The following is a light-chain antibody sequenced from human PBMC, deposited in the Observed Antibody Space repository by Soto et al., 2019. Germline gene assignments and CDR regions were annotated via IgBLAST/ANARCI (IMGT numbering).Light chain of an antibody. CDR3: NSYTSSCTYV. Sequence: QSVLTQPASVSGSPGQSITISCTGTSSDVGGYNYVSWYQQHPGKAPKLVIYDVSNRPSGVSNRFSGSKSGNTASLTISGLQAEDEADYYCNSYTSSCTYVFGTRTKVTDL. J-gene: IGLJ1*01. V-gene: IGLV2-14*01. CDR2: DVS. CDR1: SSDVGGYNY.